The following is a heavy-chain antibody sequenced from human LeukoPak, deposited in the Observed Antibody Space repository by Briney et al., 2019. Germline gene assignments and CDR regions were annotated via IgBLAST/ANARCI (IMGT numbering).Heavy chain of an antibody. J-gene: IGHJ3*02. CDR3: ARGVELLWFGEWNAFDI. Sequence: ASVKVSCKASGYTFTSYDINWVRQATGQGLEWMGWMNPNSGNTGYAQKFQGRVTTTRNTSISTAYMELSSLRSEDTAVYYCARGVELLWFGEWNAFDIWGQGTMVTVSS. D-gene: IGHD3-10*01. CDR2: MNPNSGNT. CDR1: GYTFTSYD. V-gene: IGHV1-8*01.